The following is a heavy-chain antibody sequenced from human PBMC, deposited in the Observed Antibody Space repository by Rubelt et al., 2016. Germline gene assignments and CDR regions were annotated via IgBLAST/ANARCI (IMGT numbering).Heavy chain of an antibody. CDR2: IYYTGST. CDR3: ARLGNEYGDIHFARWFDP. V-gene: IGHV4-61*05. Sequence: QLHLQESGPGLVKPSETLSLTCTVSGGSISSTIYYWGWIRQPPGKGLEWIGYIYYTGSTNYNPSLQSRVTLSVATSKNQFSLRLGSVTAADTAVYYCARLGNEYGDIHFARWFDPWGQGTLVTVSS. CDR1: GGSISSTIYY. J-gene: IGHJ5*02. D-gene: IGHD4-17*01.